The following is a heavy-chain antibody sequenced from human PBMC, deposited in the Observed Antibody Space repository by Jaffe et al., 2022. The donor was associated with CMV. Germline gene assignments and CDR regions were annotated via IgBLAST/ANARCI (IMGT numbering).Heavy chain of an antibody. V-gene: IGHV3-48*02. D-gene: IGHD1-26*01. CDR1: GFTFSSYS. J-gene: IGHJ4*02. CDR2: ISSSSNTI. CDR3: ASTPIVGATLDY. Sequence: EVQLVESGGGLVQPGGSLRLSCVASGFTFSSYSMNWVRQAPGKGLEWVSFISSSSNTIYYADSVQGRFTISRDNAKNSLYLQMNSLRDEDTAVYYCASTPIVGATLDYWGQGTLLTVSS.